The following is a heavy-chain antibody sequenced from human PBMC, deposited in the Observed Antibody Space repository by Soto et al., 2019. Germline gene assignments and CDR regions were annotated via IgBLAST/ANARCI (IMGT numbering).Heavy chain of an antibody. J-gene: IGHJ5*02. D-gene: IGHD6-19*01. Sequence: GSGPTLVNPTQTLTLTCIFSGFSLITSGVGVGWIRQPPGKALEWLGFIYWNDDKRYSPSLKSRLTITKDTSKNQVVLTMTNMDPVDTATYYCAKSGSSGWYGWFDPWGQATLVTVS. CDR2: IYWNDDK. V-gene: IGHV2-5*01. CDR3: AKSGSSGWYGWFDP. CDR1: GFSLITSGVG.